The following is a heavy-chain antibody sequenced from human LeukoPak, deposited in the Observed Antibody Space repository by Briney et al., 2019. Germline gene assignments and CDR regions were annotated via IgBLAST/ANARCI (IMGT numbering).Heavy chain of an antibody. CDR2: INPSGGST. CDR3: ARDVRRRDYGDYQTWFDP. Sequence: GASVKVSCKASVCTFTSYYMHWVGQAPGKGVEGMGIINPSGGSTSYAQKFQGRVPMTRDTSTSTVYMELSSLRSEDTAVYYCARDVRRRDYGDYQTWFDPWGQGTLVTVSS. V-gene: IGHV1-46*01. D-gene: IGHD4-17*01. CDR1: VCTFTSYY. J-gene: IGHJ5*02.